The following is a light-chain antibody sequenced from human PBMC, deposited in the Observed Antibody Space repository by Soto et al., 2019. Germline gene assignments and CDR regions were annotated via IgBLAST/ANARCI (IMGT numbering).Light chain of an antibody. J-gene: IGLJ2*01. V-gene: IGLV2-14*01. CDR1: SSDVGGFNY. Sequence: QSALTQPASVSGSPGQSITLSCTGTSSDVGGFNYVSWYQQHPGKAPKLIIYEVSNRPSGVSNRFSASKSGNTASLSISGLQAVDEADYYCSSYTGSSTLVVFGGGTKVTVL. CDR3: SSYTGSSTLVV. CDR2: EVS.